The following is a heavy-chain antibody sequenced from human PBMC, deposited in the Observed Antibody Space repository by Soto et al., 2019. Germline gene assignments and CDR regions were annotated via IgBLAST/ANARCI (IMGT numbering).Heavy chain of an antibody. V-gene: IGHV4-31*03. CDR3: ATRGITLYHFDS. Sequence: QVQLQESGPGLVKPSQTLSLTCSVSGDSISRYGFYWSWIRQRPGKGLEWIGYISYSGNPYFNPSLRSRATISIDTSKNQFSLRLSSVTAADTAVYYCATRGITLYHFDSWGQVTLVTVSS. CDR2: ISYSGNP. D-gene: IGHD3-10*01. CDR1: GDSISRYGFY. J-gene: IGHJ4*02.